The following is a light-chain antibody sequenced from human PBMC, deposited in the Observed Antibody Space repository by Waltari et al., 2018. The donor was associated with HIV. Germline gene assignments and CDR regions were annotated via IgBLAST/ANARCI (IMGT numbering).Light chain of an antibody. Sequence: QSVMTQPPSASGPPGQRVTISCSGRSSPIGRSYVNWYQQLPGTTPKLLIYRNNQRPSWVPDRFSGSKSGTSASLAISGLRSEDEADYYCAAWDDSLSGSWVFGGGTQVTVL. CDR3: AAWDDSLSGSWV. CDR1: SSPIGRSY. V-gene: IGLV1-47*01. CDR2: RNN. J-gene: IGLJ3*02.